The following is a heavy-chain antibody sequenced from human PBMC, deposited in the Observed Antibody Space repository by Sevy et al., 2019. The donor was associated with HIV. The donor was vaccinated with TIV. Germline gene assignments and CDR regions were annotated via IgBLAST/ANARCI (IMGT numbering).Heavy chain of an antibody. CDR2: ISAYNGNT. Sequence: ASVKVSCKASGYTFTSYGISWVRQAPGQGLEWMGWISAYNGNTNYAQKLQGRVTMTTDTSTSTAYMELRSLRSDDTAVYYCARASPNIAAAACDYWGQGTLVTVSS. D-gene: IGHD6-13*01. J-gene: IGHJ4*02. V-gene: IGHV1-18*01. CDR1: GYTFTSYG. CDR3: ARASPNIAAAACDY.